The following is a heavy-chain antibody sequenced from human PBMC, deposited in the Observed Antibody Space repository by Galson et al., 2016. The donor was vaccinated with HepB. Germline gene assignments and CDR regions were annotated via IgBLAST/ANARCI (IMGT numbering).Heavy chain of an antibody. D-gene: IGHD2-2*01. Sequence: ETLSLTCDVSGDSISSDKWWNWVRQSPEKGLEWIGEIHHTGITNNNNPSLQSRVTMSVDKSKNQFSLEVSYVTAADAAVYYCACSTGLWKLDYWGQGILVAVSS. V-gene: IGHV4-4*02. CDR1: GDSISSDKW. CDR3: ACSTGLWKLDY. J-gene: IGHJ4*02. CDR2: IHHTGIT.